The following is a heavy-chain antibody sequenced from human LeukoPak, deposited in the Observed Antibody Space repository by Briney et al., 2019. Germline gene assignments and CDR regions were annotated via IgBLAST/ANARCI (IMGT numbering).Heavy chain of an antibody. CDR2: INGDGTSI. CDR1: GFTFNNFW. J-gene: IGHJ4*02. V-gene: IGHV3-74*01. CDR3: TRDFRNLGFDY. D-gene: IGHD1-14*01. Sequence: GGPLRLSCAASGFTFNNFWMYWVRQAPGKGLVWVSRINGDGTSISYADSVKGRFAISRDNAKDALYLQMNSLRAEDTALYFCTRDFRNLGFDYWGQGTLVTVSS.